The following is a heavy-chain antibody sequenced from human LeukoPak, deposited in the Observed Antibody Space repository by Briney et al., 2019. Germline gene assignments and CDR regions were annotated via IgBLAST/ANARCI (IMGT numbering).Heavy chain of an antibody. D-gene: IGHD3-22*01. V-gene: IGHV4-38-2*01. CDR1: GYSMSSGYY. CDR3: ARGDYYDSSAMDY. Sequence: PSETLSLTCAVSGYSMSSGYYWGCIRQPPGKGLEWIGSIYHSGSTYYNPSLKSRVTISVDTSKNQVSLNLSSVTAADTAVYYCARGDYYDSSAMDYWGQGTLVTVSS. J-gene: IGHJ4*02. CDR2: IYHSGST.